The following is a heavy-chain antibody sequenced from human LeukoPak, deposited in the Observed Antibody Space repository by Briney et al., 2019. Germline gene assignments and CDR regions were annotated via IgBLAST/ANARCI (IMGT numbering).Heavy chain of an antibody. J-gene: IGHJ6*03. Sequence: SETLSLTCTVSGGPISSYYWSWIRQPPGKGLEWIGYIYYSGSTNYNPSLKSRVTISVDTSKNQFSLKLSSVTAADTAVYYCARVYYDSSGYYPEDDYYYYYMDVWGKGTTVTVSS. CDR3: ARVYYDSSGYYPEDDYYYYYMDV. V-gene: IGHV4-59*01. D-gene: IGHD3-22*01. CDR2: IYYSGST. CDR1: GGPISSYY.